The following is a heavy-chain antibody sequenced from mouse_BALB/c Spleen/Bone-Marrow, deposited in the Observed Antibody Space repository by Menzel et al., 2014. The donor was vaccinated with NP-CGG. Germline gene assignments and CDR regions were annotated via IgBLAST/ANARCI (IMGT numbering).Heavy chain of an antibody. Sequence: QVQLQQSGAELVKPGASVKLSCKSSGYTLXSYYMYWVKQRPGQGLEWIGGINPSNGGTNFNEKFKSKATLTVDKSSSTAYMQLSSLTSEDSAVYYCTREGTFFAYWGQGTLVTVSA. CDR1: GYTLXSYY. D-gene: IGHD3-3*01. V-gene: IGHV1S81*02. J-gene: IGHJ3*01. CDR3: TREGTFFAY. CDR2: INPSNGGT.